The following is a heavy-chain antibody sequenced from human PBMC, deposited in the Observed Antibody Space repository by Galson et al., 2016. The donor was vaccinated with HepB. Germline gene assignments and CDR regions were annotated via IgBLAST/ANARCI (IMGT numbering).Heavy chain of an antibody. CDR1: GFTFSNYA. CDR2: IWSDGGKQ. D-gene: IGHD2-15*01. J-gene: IGHJ3*02. Sequence: SLRLSCAASGFTFSNYAMHWVRQAPGKGLEWVAVIWSDGGKQYYPDSVKGRFTISRDNAKNSLYLQMNSLTDEDTAVYYCARGINHAFDIWGQGTMVTVSS. V-gene: IGHV3-33*01. CDR3: ARGINHAFDI.